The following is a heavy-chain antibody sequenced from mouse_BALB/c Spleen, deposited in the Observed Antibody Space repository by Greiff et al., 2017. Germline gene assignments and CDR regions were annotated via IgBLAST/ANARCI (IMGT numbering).Heavy chain of an antibody. J-gene: IGHJ4*01. CDR3: GKEFITTVVAPYYAMDY. CDR2: INPYNGDT. Sequence: LVESGPELVKPGASVKISCKASGYSFTGYFMNWVKQSHGKSLEWIGRINPYNGDTFYNQKFKGKATLTVDKSSSTAHMELLSLTSEDSAVYYCGKEFITTVVAPYYAMDYWGQGTSVTVSS. CDR1: GYSFTGYF. D-gene: IGHD1-1*01. V-gene: IGHV1-37*01.